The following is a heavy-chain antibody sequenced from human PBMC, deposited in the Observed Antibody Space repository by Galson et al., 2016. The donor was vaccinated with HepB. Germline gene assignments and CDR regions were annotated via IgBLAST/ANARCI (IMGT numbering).Heavy chain of an antibody. CDR1: GASIKSHY. V-gene: IGHV4-4*07. Sequence: ETLSLTCTVSGASIKSHYWSWIRQPAGRGLEWIGRVHISGNTNYNPSLKSRLAMSIDTTNNRFSLNLTSVTATDTAFYYCARVGTTYYDILTGAGDAFDLWGHGRMVTVSS. CDR3: ARVGTTYYDILTGAGDAFDL. D-gene: IGHD3-9*01. J-gene: IGHJ3*01. CDR2: VHISGNT.